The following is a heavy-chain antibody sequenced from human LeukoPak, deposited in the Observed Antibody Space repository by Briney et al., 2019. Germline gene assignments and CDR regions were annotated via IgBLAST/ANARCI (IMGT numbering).Heavy chain of an antibody. Sequence: GASVKISCKVSGYTFTDYYMHWVQQAPGKGLEWMGLVDLEDGETIYAEKFQGRVTITADTSTDTAYMELSSLRSEYTAVYYCATDPFDSSGHDAFDIWGQGTMVTVSS. CDR2: VDLEDGET. V-gene: IGHV1-69-2*01. D-gene: IGHD3-22*01. CDR3: ATDPFDSSGHDAFDI. CDR1: GYTFTDYY. J-gene: IGHJ3*02.